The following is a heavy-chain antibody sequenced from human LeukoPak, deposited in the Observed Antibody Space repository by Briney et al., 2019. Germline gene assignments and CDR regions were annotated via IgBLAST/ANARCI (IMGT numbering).Heavy chain of an antibody. CDR1: GYGFTSYW. Sequence: GGALQISCQGSGYGFTSYWIGWVRPVPGKGLEWMGIIYPGDSDTRYSPSFQGQVTISADQSISTAYLQSSSLKASDTAMYYCARHRTYYYDSSGYYPDYWGQGTLVTVSS. J-gene: IGHJ4*02. CDR3: ARHRTYYYDSSGYYPDY. D-gene: IGHD3-22*01. V-gene: IGHV5-51*01. CDR2: IYPGDSDT.